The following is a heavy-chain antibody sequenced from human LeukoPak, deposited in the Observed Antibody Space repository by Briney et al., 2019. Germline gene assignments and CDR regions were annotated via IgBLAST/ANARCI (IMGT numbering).Heavy chain of an antibody. CDR3: ARAVSNYFAYFDY. V-gene: IGHV1-2*04. Sequence: ASVKVSCKASGYTFTGYYMHWVRQAPGQGLEWMGWINPNSGGTNYAQKFQGWVTMTRDTFISTAYMELSRLRSDDTAVYYCARAVSNYFAYFDYWGQGTLVTVSS. CDR2: INPNSGGT. CDR1: GYTFTGYY. J-gene: IGHJ4*02. D-gene: IGHD4-11*01.